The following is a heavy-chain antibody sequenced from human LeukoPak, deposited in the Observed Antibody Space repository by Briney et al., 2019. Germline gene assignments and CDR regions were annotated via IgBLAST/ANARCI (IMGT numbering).Heavy chain of an antibody. J-gene: IGHJ3*02. V-gene: IGHV4-34*10. CDR1: GGSFSGFY. CDR2: MNDRGTT. CDR3: ARYCSSTSCPLDAFDI. D-gene: IGHD2-2*01. Sequence: SETLSLTCTVSGGSFSGFYWTWIRQFPGKGLEWIGEMNDRGTTNRNPSLRSRVTMSVDPSQNQFSLTLNSVTAADTAVYYYARYCSSTSCPLDAFDIWGQGTMVTVSS.